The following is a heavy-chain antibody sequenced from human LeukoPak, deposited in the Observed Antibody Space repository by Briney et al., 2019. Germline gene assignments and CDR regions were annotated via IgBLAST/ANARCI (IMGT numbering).Heavy chain of an antibody. Sequence: ASVKVSCKASGYTITNNYMHWVRQAPGQGLEWMGVINPSGTGTSYAQKFQGRITMSRDTSTSTVYMELRSLRSDDTAVYYCARDEEYYYDSSGGLLAFDIWGQGTMVTVSS. J-gene: IGHJ3*02. CDR1: GYTITNNY. V-gene: IGHV1-46*01. CDR2: INPSGTGT. CDR3: ARDEEYYYDSSGGLLAFDI. D-gene: IGHD3-22*01.